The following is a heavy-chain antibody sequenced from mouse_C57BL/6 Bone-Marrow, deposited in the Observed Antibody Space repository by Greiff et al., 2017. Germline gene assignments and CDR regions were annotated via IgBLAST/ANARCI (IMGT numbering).Heavy chain of an antibody. D-gene: IGHD2-3*01. CDR1: GFTFSSYG. J-gene: IGHJ1*01. V-gene: IGHV5-4*01. Sequence: DVHLVESGGGLVKPGGSLKLSCAASGFTFSSYGMSWVRQTPEKRLEWVATISGGGSYTYYPDNVKGRFTITRDNAKNTLYLQMRRLKSEDTAMYYCAREGYDILYFDYWGPGTTVTVSS. CDR2: ISGGGSYT. CDR3: AREGYDILYFDY.